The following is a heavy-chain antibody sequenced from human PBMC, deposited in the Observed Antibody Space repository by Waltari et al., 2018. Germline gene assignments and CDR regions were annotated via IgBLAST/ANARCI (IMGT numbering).Heavy chain of an antibody. CDR1: GYSISRGFW. CDR2: RYYTGDI. Sequence: QVQLQESGPGLVRPSETLSLTCAVSGYSISRGFWWAWFRQPPGRGLEWIGGRYYTGDIMYNPALTGRATIAADGPKNQFSLSLSSLTGADTAVYDCANHEWRLPGNLGHGKLVTVSS. CDR3: ANHEWRLPGN. V-gene: IGHV4-38-2*01. J-gene: IGHJ4*01. D-gene: IGHD3-3*01.